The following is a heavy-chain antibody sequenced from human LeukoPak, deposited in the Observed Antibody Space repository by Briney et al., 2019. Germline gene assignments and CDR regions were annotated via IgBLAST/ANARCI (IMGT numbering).Heavy chain of an antibody. CDR3: ARDRGSAAVVRGVNHC. D-gene: IGHD3-10*01. J-gene: IGHJ4*02. Sequence: GGSLRLSCAASGFTFSSYAMHWVRQAPGKGLEWEAVISYDGSNKYYADSVKGRFTISRDNSKNTLYLQMNSLRAEDTAVYYCARDRGSAAVVRGVNHCWGQGTLVTVSS. V-gene: IGHV3-30-3*01. CDR2: ISYDGSNK. CDR1: GFTFSSYA.